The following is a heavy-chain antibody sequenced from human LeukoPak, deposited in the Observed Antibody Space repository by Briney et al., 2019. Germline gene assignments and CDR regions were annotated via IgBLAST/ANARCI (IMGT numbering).Heavy chain of an antibody. J-gene: IGHJ4*02. D-gene: IGHD6-13*01. CDR2: INHSGST. CDR1: GGSISIYY. Sequence: PSETLSLTCTVSGGSISIYYWNWIRQPPGKGLEWIGEINHSGSTNYNPSLKSRVTISVGTSKNQFSLKLSSVTAADTAVYYCARAWAAAGRSYYFDYWGQGTLVTVSS. V-gene: IGHV4-34*01. CDR3: ARAWAAAGRSYYFDY.